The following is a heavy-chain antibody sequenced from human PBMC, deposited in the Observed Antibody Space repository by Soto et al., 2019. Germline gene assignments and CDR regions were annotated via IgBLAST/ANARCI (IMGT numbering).Heavy chain of an antibody. CDR2: IYYSGST. CDR1: GGSISSYY. J-gene: IGHJ5*02. CDR3: ARESNWFDP. V-gene: IGHV4-59*01. Sequence: SETMSLTCTVSGGSISSYYWSWIRQPPGKGLEWIGYIYYSGSTNYNPSLKSRVTISVDTSKNQFSLKLSSVTAADTAVYYCARESNWFDPWGQGTLVTVSS.